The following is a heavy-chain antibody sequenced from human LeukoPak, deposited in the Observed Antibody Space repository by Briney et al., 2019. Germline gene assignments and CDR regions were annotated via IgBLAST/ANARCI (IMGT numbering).Heavy chain of an antibody. V-gene: IGHV3-72*01. Sequence: GGSLRLSCAASGFTFSDHHMDWVRQAPGKGLEWVGRIRNKAHSYTTEYGASVKGRFTISRDDSKNSLYLQMNSLKIEDTAVYYCARLGGWYLESDAFDIWGQGTMVTVSS. J-gene: IGHJ3*02. CDR1: GFTFSDHH. CDR2: IRNKAHSYTT. CDR3: ARLGGWYLESDAFDI. D-gene: IGHD6-19*01.